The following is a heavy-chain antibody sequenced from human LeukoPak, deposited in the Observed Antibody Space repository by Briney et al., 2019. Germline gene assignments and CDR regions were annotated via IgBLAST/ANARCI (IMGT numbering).Heavy chain of an antibody. V-gene: IGHV4-4*07. Sequence: SETLSLTCTVSGGSISSYYWSWIRQPAGKGLEWIGRIYTSGSTNYNPSLKSRVTMSVDTSKNQFSLKLSSVTAADTAVYYCARDIAVAGPIENYYGMDVWGQGTTVTVSS. CDR2: IYTSGST. CDR1: GGSISSYY. J-gene: IGHJ6*02. CDR3: ARDIAVAGPIENYYGMDV. D-gene: IGHD6-19*01.